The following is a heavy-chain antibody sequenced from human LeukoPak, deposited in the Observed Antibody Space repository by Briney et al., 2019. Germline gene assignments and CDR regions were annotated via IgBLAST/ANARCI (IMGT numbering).Heavy chain of an antibody. D-gene: IGHD5/OR15-5a*01. CDR3: ATVYRVLTPSFDY. J-gene: IGHJ4*02. Sequence: ASVKVSCKASGGTFSSYAISWVRQAPGQGLEWMGGIIPIFGTANYAQKFQGRVTITTDESTSTAYMELSSLRSEDTAVYYCATVYRVLTPSFDYWGQGTLVTVSS. V-gene: IGHV1-69*05. CDR2: IIPIFGTA. CDR1: GGTFSSYA.